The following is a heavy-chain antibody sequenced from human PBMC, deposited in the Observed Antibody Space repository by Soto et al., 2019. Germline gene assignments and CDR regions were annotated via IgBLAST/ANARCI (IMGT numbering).Heavy chain of an antibody. J-gene: IGHJ4*02. CDR2: VNPIVSMS. Sequence: QVQLVQSGAEVKRPGSSVKVSCKASGDTFNFYSINWVRQAPGLGLEWMGRVNPIVSMSNYAQKFQGRVTRTADQSPSTAYMELSSLRSEDTAIYYCASSYGSGYRAFDYWGQGALVTVSS. D-gene: IGHD3-10*01. CDR1: GDTFNFYS. CDR3: ASSYGSGYRAFDY. V-gene: IGHV1-69*02.